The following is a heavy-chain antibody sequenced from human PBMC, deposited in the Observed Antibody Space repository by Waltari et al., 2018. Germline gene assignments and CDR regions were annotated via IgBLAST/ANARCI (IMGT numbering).Heavy chain of an antibody. J-gene: IGHJ4*02. V-gene: IGHV3-21*01. D-gene: IGHD6-6*01. CDR2: ISSISSDI. CDR3: ARGGAALAVYFDH. CDR1: GFTFSSYS. Sequence: EVQLVESGGGLVKRGGSLRLSCAASGFTFSSYSMNWVRQAPGKGLEWVSSISSISSDIYYADAVKGRFTISRDNAKNSLYLQMNSLRAEDTAVYYCARGGAALAVYFDHWGQGTLVTVSS.